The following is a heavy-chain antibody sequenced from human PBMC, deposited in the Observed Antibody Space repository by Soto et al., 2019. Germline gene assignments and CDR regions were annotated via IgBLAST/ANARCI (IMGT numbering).Heavy chain of an antibody. D-gene: IGHD3-22*01. CDR1: GGSISSGGYY. J-gene: IGHJ4*02. CDR2: IYYSGTT. V-gene: IGHV4-31*03. Sequence: QVQLQESGPGLVKPSPTLSLTCTVSGGSISSGGYYWTWIRKHPGKGMECMGYIYYSGTTYNNPSLKGRGPVSVDTSKNQCSLKLSSVTAADTAVYYCAGGYYDSSGYYYGSFDYWGQGTLVTVSS. CDR3: AGGYYDSSGYYYGSFDY.